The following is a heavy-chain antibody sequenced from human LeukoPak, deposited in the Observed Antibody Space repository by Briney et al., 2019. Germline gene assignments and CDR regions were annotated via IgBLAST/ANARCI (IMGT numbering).Heavy chain of an antibody. CDR3: ARHSDIVVVVAATPGAFDI. J-gene: IGHJ3*02. CDR1: GGSISSSSYY. CDR2: IYYSGST. Sequence: SETLSLTCTVSGGSISSSSYYWGWIRQPPGKGLEWIGSIYYSGSTYYNPSLKSRVTISVDTSKNQISLKLSSVTAADTAVYYCARHSDIVVVVAATPGAFDIWGQGTMVTVSS. D-gene: IGHD2-15*01. V-gene: IGHV4-39*01.